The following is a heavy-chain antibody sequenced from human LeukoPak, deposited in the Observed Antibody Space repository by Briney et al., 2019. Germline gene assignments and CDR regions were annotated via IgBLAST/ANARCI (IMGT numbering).Heavy chain of an antibody. D-gene: IGHD3-22*01. CDR1: GFTFSSYA. Sequence: GGSLRPSCAASGFTFSSYAMSWVRQAPGKGLEWVSAISGSGGSTYYADSVKGRFTIPRDNSKNTLYLQMNSLRAEDTAVYYCAKSKYYYDSSGYYFDYWGQGTLVTVSS. J-gene: IGHJ4*02. CDR2: ISGSGGST. CDR3: AKSKYYYDSSGYYFDY. V-gene: IGHV3-23*01.